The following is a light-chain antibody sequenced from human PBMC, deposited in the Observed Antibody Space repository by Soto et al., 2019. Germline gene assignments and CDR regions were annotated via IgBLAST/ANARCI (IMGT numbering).Light chain of an antibody. J-gene: IGLJ3*02. CDR3: QSYDSSLSGSRV. Sequence: HWYQQLPGTAPKLLIYADTNRPSGVPDRFSASTSGTSASLAITGLQAEDEADYYCQSYDSSLSGSRVFGGGTKLTVL. CDR2: ADT. V-gene: IGLV1-40*01.